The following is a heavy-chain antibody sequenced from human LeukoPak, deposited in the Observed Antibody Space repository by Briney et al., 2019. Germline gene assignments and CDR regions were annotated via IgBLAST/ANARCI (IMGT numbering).Heavy chain of an antibody. CDR1: GYTLTELS. CDR2: INPNSGGT. Sequence: ASVKVSCKVSGYTLTELSMHWVRQAPGQGLEWMGWINPNSGGTNYAQKFQGRVTMTRDTSISTAYMELSRLRSDDTAVYYCARVPIFGASDAFDIWGQGTMVTVSS. CDR3: ARVPIFGASDAFDI. V-gene: IGHV1-2*02. J-gene: IGHJ3*02. D-gene: IGHD3-3*01.